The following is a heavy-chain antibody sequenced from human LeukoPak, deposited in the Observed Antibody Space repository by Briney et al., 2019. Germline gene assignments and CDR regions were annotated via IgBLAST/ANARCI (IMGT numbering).Heavy chain of an antibody. D-gene: IGHD4-17*01. Sequence: SETLSLTCTVSGGSISSYYWSWIRQPPGKGLEWIGYIYYSGSTNYNPSLKSRVTISVDTSKNQFSLKLSSVTAADTAVYYCARDYGDYGPYYMDVWGKGTTVTVSS. V-gene: IGHV4-59*01. CDR3: ARDYGDYGPYYMDV. CDR2: IYYSGST. J-gene: IGHJ6*03. CDR1: GGSISSYY.